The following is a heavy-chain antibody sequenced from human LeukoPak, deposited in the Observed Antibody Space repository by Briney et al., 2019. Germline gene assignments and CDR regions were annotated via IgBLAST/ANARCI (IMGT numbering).Heavy chain of an antibody. J-gene: IGHJ4*02. V-gene: IGHV3-30*03. CDR2: ISYDGSNK. CDR3: AVFGELLLPYDY. D-gene: IGHD3-10*02. CDR1: GFTFSSYG. Sequence: GRSLRLSCAASGFTFSSYGMHWVRQAPGKGLEWVAAISYDGSNKYYADSVKGRFTISRDNSKNTLYLQMNSLRAEDMAVYYCAVFGELLLPYDYWGQGTPVTVSS.